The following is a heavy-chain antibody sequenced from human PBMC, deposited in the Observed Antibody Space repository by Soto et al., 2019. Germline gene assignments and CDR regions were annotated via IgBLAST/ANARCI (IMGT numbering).Heavy chain of an antibody. CDR1: GGSVSSGSYY. D-gene: IGHD3-22*01. CDR2: IYYSGST. CDR3: ARTKYYYDSSGYYPDRHFDI. J-gene: IGHJ3*02. V-gene: IGHV4-61*01. Sequence: SETLSLTCTVSGGSVSSGSYYWRWIRQPPGKGLEWIGYIYYSGSTNYNPSLKSRVTISVDTSKNQFSLKLSSVTAADTAVYYCARTKYYYDSSGYYPDRHFDIWGQGTMVTVSS.